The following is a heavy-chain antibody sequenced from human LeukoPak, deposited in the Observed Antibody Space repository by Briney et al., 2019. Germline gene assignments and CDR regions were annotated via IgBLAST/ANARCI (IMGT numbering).Heavy chain of an antibody. CDR2: MNLKSGNT. V-gene: IGHV1-8*01. D-gene: IGHD2-15*01. Sequence: GASVKVSCKASGYTFTNYDINWVRQATGQGPEWMGWMNLKSGNTGYAQKFQGRVTMTRNTSISTAYMELSSLRSDDTAVYYCARDQDIVVVVAALRQREMGGFDPWGQGTLVTVSS. J-gene: IGHJ5*02. CDR3: ARDQDIVVVVAALRQREMGGFDP. CDR1: GYTFTNYD.